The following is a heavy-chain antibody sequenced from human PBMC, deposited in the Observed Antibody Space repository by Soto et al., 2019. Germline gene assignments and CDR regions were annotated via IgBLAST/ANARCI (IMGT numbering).Heavy chain of an antibody. D-gene: IGHD2-15*01. J-gene: IGHJ4*02. CDR3: SSLPDGYNTGLDH. CDR1: GASLSSGDYY. Sequence: VQLQESGPGLVKPSQTLSLTCTVSGASLSSGDYYWSWIRQPPGKGLEWIGYIYYTGMTFFNPSLKSRVTMSMDTSTNPFALNLTSVTAADTAVYFGSSLPDGYNTGLDHWGQGTLVTVSS. CDR2: IYYTGMT. V-gene: IGHV4-30-4*01.